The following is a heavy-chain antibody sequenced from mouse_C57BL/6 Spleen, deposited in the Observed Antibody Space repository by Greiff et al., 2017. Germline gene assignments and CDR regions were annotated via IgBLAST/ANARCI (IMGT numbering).Heavy chain of an antibody. V-gene: IGHV1-80*01. CDR3: ARSGIVTTRYWFSY. J-gene: IGHJ3*01. CDR2: IYPADGDT. D-gene: IGHD2-5*01. CDR1: GYAIKSDC. Sequence: QVQLKQSGAELVRPGASVKISCKASGYAIKSDCMNWVKQRPGKGLEWIGQIYPADGDTNYTGKFKGKATMTADKSSSTAYMQLSSLTSEDSAVYFCARSGIVTTRYWFSYWGQGTPVTVSA.